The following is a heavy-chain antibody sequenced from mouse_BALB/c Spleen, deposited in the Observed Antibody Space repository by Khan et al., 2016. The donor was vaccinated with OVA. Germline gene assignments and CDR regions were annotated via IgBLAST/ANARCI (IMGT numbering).Heavy chain of an antibody. CDR3: ARQPYFHYYIMDY. D-gene: IGHD2-10*01. CDR1: GFSFTNYG. CDR2: IWSDGST. V-gene: IGHV2-6-1*01. J-gene: IGHJ4*01. Sequence: VQLKQSGPGLVAPSQSLSITCTISGFSFTNYGIHWVRQPPGKGLEWLVVIWSDGSTSYNSALKSRLSISRDNSKSQVFLRMNSLQTDDTAMYYCARQPYFHYYIMDYWGQGTSVIVSS.